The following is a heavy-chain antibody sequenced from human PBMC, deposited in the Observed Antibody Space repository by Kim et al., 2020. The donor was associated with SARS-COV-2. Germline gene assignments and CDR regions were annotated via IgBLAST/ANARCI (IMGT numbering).Heavy chain of an antibody. CDR3: ARDRSVTTITGDYYYGMDV. CDR2: IYYSGST. J-gene: IGHJ6*02. V-gene: IGHV4-31*03. CDR1: GGSISSGGYY. Sequence: SETLSLTCTVSGGSISSGGYYWSWIRQHPGKGLEWIGYIYYSGSTYYNPSLKSRVTISVDTSKNQFSLKLSSVTAADTAVYYCARDRSVTTITGDYYYGMDVWGQGTTVTVSS. D-gene: IGHD4-4*01.